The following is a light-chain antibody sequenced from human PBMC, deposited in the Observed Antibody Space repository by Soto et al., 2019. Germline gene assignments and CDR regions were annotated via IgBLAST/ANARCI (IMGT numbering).Light chain of an antibody. Sequence: EIVLTQSPGTLSLSPGEIATLSCRASQSVSSSYLAWYQQKPGQAPRLLIYGASTRATDVPDRFSGSGSGADFTLSISRLEPEDFAVYYCQQYGSSPPRTFGQGTKVDIK. V-gene: IGKV3-20*01. CDR3: QQYGSSPPRT. J-gene: IGKJ1*01. CDR2: GAS. CDR1: QSVSSSY.